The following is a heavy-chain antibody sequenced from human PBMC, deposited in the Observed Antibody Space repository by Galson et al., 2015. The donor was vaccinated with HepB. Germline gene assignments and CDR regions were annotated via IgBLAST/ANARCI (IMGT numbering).Heavy chain of an antibody. D-gene: IGHD2-21*01. CDR3: VKGSVDSYYYFYMDV. CDR2: ISWNSGYI. J-gene: IGHJ6*03. CDR1: GLTFDDYA. Sequence: SLRLSCAASGLTFDDYAMHWVRQAPGKGLEWVSGISWNSGYIGYADSVKGRFTISRDNAKNSLYLLMNSLRPEDTALYYCVKGSVDSYYYFYMDVWGKGTTVTVSS. V-gene: IGHV3-9*01.